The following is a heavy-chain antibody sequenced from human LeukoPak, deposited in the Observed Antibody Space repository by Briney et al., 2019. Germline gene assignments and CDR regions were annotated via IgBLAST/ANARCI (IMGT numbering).Heavy chain of an antibody. J-gene: IGHJ4*02. CDR2: ISSSSTI. CDR1: GFSFSTYT. D-gene: IGHD6-13*01. Sequence: GGSLRLSCAASGFSFSTYTMNWVRQAPGKGLDWVSYISSSSTIYYADSVKGRFTISRDNANNTLYLQMNSLRDEDTAVYYCARARRYRSSWYHDYWGQGSLVTVSS. V-gene: IGHV3-48*02. CDR3: ARARRYRSSWYHDY.